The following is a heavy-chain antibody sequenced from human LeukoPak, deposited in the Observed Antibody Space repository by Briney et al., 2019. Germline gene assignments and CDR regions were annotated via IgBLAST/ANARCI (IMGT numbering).Heavy chain of an antibody. CDR3: ARLISSGYPFDY. D-gene: IGHD3-22*01. CDR2: IYYSGST. CDR1: GGSISSYY. J-gene: IGHJ4*02. Sequence: SETLSLTCTVSGGSISSYYWSWIRQPPGKGLEWIGYIYYSGSTNYNPSLKSRVTISVDTSKNQFSLKLSSVTAADTAVYYCARLISSGYPFDYWGQGPLVTVSS. V-gene: IGHV4-59*08.